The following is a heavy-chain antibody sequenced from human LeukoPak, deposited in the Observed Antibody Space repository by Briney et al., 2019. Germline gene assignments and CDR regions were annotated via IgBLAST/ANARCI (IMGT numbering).Heavy chain of an antibody. CDR3: ARDSAQGGP. V-gene: IGHV4-31*03. J-gene: IGHJ5*02. D-gene: IGHD3-16*01. Sequence: SQTLSLTCTVSGGSISSGPYYWSWIRQHPGKDLEWIGYIHYSGGTYYTPSLRSRIIISVDTSKNQFSLKLNSVTAADTAVYYCARDSAQGGPWGQGTLVTVSS. CDR2: IHYSGGT. CDR1: GGSISSGPYY.